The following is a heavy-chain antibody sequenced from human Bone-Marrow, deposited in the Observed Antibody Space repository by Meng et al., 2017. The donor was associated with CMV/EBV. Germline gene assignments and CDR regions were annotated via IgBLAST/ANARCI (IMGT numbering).Heavy chain of an antibody. J-gene: IGHJ6*02. CDR1: GFTVSSNY. CDR3: ARFFSGGFWYSGVQTTYYYGMDV. V-gene: IGHV3-53*01. CDR2: IYSGGST. D-gene: IGHD2-15*01. Sequence: GESLKISCAASGFTVSSNYMSWVRQAPGKGLEWVSVIYSGGSTYYADSVKGRFTIFRDNAKNSLYLQMSSLRAEDMAVYYCARFFSGGFWYSGVQTTYYYGMDVWGQGTTVTVSS.